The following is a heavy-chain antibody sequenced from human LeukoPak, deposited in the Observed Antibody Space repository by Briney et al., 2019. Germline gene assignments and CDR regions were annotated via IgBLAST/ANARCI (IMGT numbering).Heavy chain of an antibody. CDR2: ISFHNGNT. CDR1: GYTFTNYG. D-gene: IGHD3-16*01. CDR3: ARADVSGSYFHLDY. J-gene: IGHJ4*02. V-gene: IGHV1-18*01. Sequence: GPVKVPCKASGYTFTNYGLTWVRQAPGQGLEWMGWISFHNGNTNYPQKFQGRVTMTTDRSTSTAYMELRSPRSDDTAVYYCARADVSGSYFHLDYWGQGTLVTVSS.